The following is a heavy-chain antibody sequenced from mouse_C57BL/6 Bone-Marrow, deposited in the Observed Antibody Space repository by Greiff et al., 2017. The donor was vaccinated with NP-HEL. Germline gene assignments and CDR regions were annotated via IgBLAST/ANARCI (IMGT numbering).Heavy chain of an antibody. CDR2: ISYDGSN. J-gene: IGHJ4*01. D-gene: IGHD1-1*01. CDR3: ARNYYGSSRYYAMDY. CDR1: GYSITSGYY. Sequence: ESGPGLVKPSQSLSLTCSVTGYSITSGYYWNWIRQFPGNKLEWMGYISYDGSNNYNPSLKNRISITRDTSKNQFFLKLNSVTTEDTATYYCARNYYGSSRYYAMDYWGQGTSVTVSS. V-gene: IGHV3-6*01.